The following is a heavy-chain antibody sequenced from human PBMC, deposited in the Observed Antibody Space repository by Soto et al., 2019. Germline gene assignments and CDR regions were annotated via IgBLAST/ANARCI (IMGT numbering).Heavy chain of an antibody. CDR2: IWYDVSNK. Sequence: QVQLVESGGGVVQPGRSLRLSCAASGFTFSSYGMHWVRQAPGKGLEGVAVIWYDVSNKYYADSVKGRFTISRDNSKNTLYLQMNSLRAEDTAVYYCARASRGYGDYRYYSYGMDVWGQGTTVTVSS. CDR3: ARASRGYGDYRYYSYGMDV. CDR1: GFTFSSYG. D-gene: IGHD4-17*01. V-gene: IGHV3-33*01. J-gene: IGHJ6*02.